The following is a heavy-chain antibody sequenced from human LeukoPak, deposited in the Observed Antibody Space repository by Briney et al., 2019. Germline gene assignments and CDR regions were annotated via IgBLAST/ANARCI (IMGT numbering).Heavy chain of an antibody. CDR3: ARFLRGGVS. CDR1: GGSFSSHY. CDR2: ISYIGST. D-gene: IGHD3-16*01. J-gene: IGHJ5*02. Sequence: SETLSLTCTVSGGSFSSHYWSWMRQPPGKGLEWIGYISYIGSTNYNPALKSRVTISVDTSKNQFSLKLSSVTAADAAVYYCARFLRGGVSWGQGTLVTVSS. V-gene: IGHV4-59*11.